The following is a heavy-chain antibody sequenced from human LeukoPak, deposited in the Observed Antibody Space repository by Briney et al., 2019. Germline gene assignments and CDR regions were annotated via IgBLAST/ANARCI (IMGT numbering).Heavy chain of an antibody. CDR2: INRDGSEK. V-gene: IGHV3-7*05. CDR3: ARGDGYNYHFDY. D-gene: IGHD5-24*01. Sequence: GGSLRLSCAASGITFSSYWMSWVRQAPRKGLEWVANINRDGSEKNCVDSVKGRFTISRDNAKNSLYLQMNSLRAEDTAVYYCARGDGYNYHFDYWGQGALVTVSS. CDR1: GITFSSYW. J-gene: IGHJ4*02.